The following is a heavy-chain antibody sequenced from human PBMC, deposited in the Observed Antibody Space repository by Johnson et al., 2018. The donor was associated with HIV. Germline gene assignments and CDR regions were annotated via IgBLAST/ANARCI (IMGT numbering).Heavy chain of an antibody. V-gene: IGHV3-30*02. CDR2: IRYDGIDK. Sequence: QVQLVESGGGVVQPGGSLRLSCAASGFTFSNYGLHWVRQAPGKGLEWVAFIRYDGIDKYYADSVTDRFTISRDNSKNTMYLHMNSLRTEDTAVYYCAKDRTTITVILVGYYAFDIWGQGTMVTVSS. CDR3: AKDRTTITVILVGYYAFDI. D-gene: IGHD3-22*01. CDR1: GFTFSNYG. J-gene: IGHJ3*02.